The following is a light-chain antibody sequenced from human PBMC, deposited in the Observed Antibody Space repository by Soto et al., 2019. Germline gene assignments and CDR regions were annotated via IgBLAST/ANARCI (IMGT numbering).Light chain of an antibody. CDR1: QGISSY. CDR3: QQLNSFPIT. CDR2: AAS. Sequence: IPLTQSPSSLSASVGDRVTITCRASQGISSYLAWYQQKPGKAPKLLIYAASTLQSGVPSRFSGSGSGTDFTLTISSLQREDFATYYCQQLNSFPITFGGGTKVEIK. J-gene: IGKJ4*01. V-gene: IGKV1-9*01.